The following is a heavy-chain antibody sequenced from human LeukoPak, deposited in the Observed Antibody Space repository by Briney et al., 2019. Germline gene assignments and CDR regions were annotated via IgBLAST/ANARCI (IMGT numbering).Heavy chain of an antibody. CDR2: INHSGST. V-gene: IGHV4-34*01. CDR3: ARRMQRVVINYCYSGMDV. D-gene: IGHD3-3*01. Sequence: SETLSLTCDVDGGSFSGYYWSWIRQPPGKGLECIGEINHSGSTNYNPSLKSRVTISVDTSKNQFSLNLGSVTAADTAVYYCARRMQRVVINYCYSGMDVWGQGTTVTVSS. J-gene: IGHJ6*02. CDR1: GGSFSGYY.